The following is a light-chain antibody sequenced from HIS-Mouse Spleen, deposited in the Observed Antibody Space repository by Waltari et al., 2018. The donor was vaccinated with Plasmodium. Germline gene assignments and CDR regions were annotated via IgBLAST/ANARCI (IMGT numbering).Light chain of an antibody. CDR1: ALPKQY. Sequence: SYELTQPPSVSVSPGQTARITCSGDALPKQYAYWYQQKPGQAPVLGIYKDSERPSGNPGRFSGSSAGTTVTLTISGVQAEDEADYYCQSADSSGTYVFGTGTKVTVL. CDR2: KDS. V-gene: IGLV3-25*03. CDR3: QSADSSGTYV. J-gene: IGLJ1*01.